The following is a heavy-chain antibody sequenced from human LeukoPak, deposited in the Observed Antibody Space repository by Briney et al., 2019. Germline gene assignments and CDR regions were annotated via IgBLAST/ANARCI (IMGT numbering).Heavy chain of an antibody. Sequence: ASVKVSCKASGYTFTSYYMHWVRQAPGQGLEWMGIINPSGGSTSYAQKFQGRVTMTRDMSTSTVYMELSSLRSEDTAVYYCARGSPHYYDGSGYYYVMGYWGQGTLVTVSS. D-gene: IGHD3-22*01. V-gene: IGHV1-46*01. CDR3: ARGSPHYYDGSGYYYVMGY. J-gene: IGHJ4*02. CDR1: GYTFTSYY. CDR2: INPSGGST.